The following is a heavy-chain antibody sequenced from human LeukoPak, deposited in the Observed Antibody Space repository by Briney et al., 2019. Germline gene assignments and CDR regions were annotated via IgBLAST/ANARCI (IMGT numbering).Heavy chain of an antibody. Sequence: ASVKVSCKASGYSFTRCCLHWVRQAPGQGLEWMGIINPSDDTTTHAQKFQGRVTMTSDTSTSTVYMELSSLRSEDTAVYYCARDLRHHSGIAVSPFDYWGQGTLVTVSS. CDR1: GYSFTRCC. D-gene: IGHD6-19*01. J-gene: IGHJ4*02. CDR3: ARDLRHHSGIAVSPFDY. V-gene: IGHV1-46*01. CDR2: INPSDDTT.